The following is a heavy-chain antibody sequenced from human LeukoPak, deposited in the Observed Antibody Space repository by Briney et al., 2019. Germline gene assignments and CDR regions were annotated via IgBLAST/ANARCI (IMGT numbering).Heavy chain of an antibody. Sequence: GGSLRLSCAASGFTFSSYAMSWVRQAPGKGLEWVSAISGSGGSTYYADSVKGRFTISRDNSKNTLYLQMNSLIAEDTAVYYCAKYCSGGSCYYWGQGTLVTVSS. CDR3: AKYCSGGSCYY. J-gene: IGHJ4*02. D-gene: IGHD2-15*01. V-gene: IGHV3-23*01. CDR2: ISGSGGST. CDR1: GFTFSSYA.